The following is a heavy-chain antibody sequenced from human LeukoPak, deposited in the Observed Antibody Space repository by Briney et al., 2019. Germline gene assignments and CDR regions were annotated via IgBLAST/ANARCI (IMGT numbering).Heavy chain of an antibody. J-gene: IGHJ4*02. CDR2: IIPIFGTA. V-gene: IGHV1-69*13. D-gene: IGHD3-22*01. CDR1: GGTFSSYA. CDR3: ARFYYYGSSGYSFDY. Sequence: SVKVSCKASGGTFSSYAISWVRQAPGQGLEWMGGIIPIFGTANYAQKFQGRVTITADESTSTAYMELSSLRSEDTAVYYCARFYYYGSSGYSFDYWGQGTLVTVSS.